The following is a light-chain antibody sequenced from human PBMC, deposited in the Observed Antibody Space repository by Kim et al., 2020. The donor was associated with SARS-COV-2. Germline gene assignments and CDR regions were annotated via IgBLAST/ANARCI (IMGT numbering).Light chain of an antibody. J-gene: IGLJ7*01. Sequence: NFMLAQPHSVSGSPGKTVTISCTRSSGGVARNCVQWYRQRPGSAPTILIFEYNRRLPGVSYRFSGSIETSSNSASLTISGLRTEDEADYYCQSYDSANGVFGGGTQLTVL. CDR3: QSYDSANGV. CDR1: SGGVARNC. V-gene: IGLV6-57*04. CDR2: EYN.